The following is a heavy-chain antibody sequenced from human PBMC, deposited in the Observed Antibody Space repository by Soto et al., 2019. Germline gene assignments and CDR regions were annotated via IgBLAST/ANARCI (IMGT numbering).Heavy chain of an antibody. V-gene: IGHV3-30*18. D-gene: IGHD6-25*01. Sequence: GGSLRLSCAASGFTFSSYGMHWVRQAPGKGLEWVAVISYDGSNKYYADSVKGRFTISRDNTKNTLYLQMNSLRPEDTAVYYCAKDRRPNYSYGMDVRGHRTTVTVS. J-gene: IGHJ6*02. CDR2: ISYDGSNK. CDR3: AKDRRPNYSYGMDV. CDR1: GFTFSSYG.